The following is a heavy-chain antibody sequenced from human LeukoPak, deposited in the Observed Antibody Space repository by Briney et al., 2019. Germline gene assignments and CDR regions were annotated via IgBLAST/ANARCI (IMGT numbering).Heavy chain of an antibody. D-gene: IGHD1-26*01. V-gene: IGHV3-23*01. Sequence: TGGSLRLSCAASGFTFSSYAMSWVRQAPGKGLEWVSAISGSGGSTYYADSVKGRFTISRDNSKNTLYLQMNSLRAEDTAVYYCAKDPSPTRHYSGSYYGDGYWGQGTLVTVSS. CDR2: ISGSGGST. CDR1: GFTFSSYA. J-gene: IGHJ4*02. CDR3: AKDPSPTRHYSGSYYGDGY.